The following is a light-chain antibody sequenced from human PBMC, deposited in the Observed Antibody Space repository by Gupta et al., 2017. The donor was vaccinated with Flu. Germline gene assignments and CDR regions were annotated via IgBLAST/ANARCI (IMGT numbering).Light chain of an antibody. CDR3: QHDDDLPTT. V-gene: IGKV1-33*01. CDR2: DVT. Sequence: DIQMIQSPSSLSASVGDRVTITCQASRDISSCLNWYQQKPGKAPNLLIFDVTKLETGVPSRFSGGGSETHFIFTINNRQPEDAATYYCQHDDDLPTTFGQGTQLQIK. CDR1: RDISSC. J-gene: IGKJ2*01.